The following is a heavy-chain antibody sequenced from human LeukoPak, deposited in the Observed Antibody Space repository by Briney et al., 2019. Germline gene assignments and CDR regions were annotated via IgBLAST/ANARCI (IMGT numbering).Heavy chain of an antibody. CDR3: ARGRTDYYDSSGSFPALGY. Sequence: ASVKVSCKASGYTFTGYYMHWVRQAPGQGLEWMGWINPNSGGTNYAQKFQGRVTMTRDTSISTAYMELSRLRSDDTAVYYCARGRTDYYDSSGSFPALGYWGQGTLVTVSS. CDR2: INPNSGGT. D-gene: IGHD3-22*01. CDR1: GYTFTGYY. V-gene: IGHV1-2*02. J-gene: IGHJ4*02.